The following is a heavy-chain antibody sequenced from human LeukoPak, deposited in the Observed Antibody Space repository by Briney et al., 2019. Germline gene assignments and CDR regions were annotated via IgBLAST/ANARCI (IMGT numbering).Heavy chain of an antibody. V-gene: IGHV1-8*01. J-gene: IGHJ4*02. CDR1: VDTFTSDD. CDR2: INPDSGNT. CDR3: ARGHLYYCGSSGFGY. Sequence: ASVKVSCKASVDTFTSDDINWVRQAPGRGGEWRGWINPDSGNTCYTQKFQGRVTMNRNTSISTAYMELRGLRSEDTAEYYCARGHLYYCGSSGFGYWGQGTLVPVSS. D-gene: IGHD3-22*01.